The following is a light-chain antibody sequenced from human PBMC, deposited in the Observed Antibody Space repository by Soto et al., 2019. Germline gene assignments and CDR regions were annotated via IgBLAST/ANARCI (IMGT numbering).Light chain of an antibody. CDR1: QAISNY. J-gene: IGKJ4*01. CDR3: QRYNTAPLT. CDR2: GAS. Sequence: DIQMTQSPSSLSASVGDRVTITCRASQAISNYLAWYQQRPGKVPKLLIYGASTLQSGVPSRFSGSGSGTDFTLTISNLQPEDVATYYCQRYNTAPLTFGGGTKVEIK. V-gene: IGKV1-27*01.